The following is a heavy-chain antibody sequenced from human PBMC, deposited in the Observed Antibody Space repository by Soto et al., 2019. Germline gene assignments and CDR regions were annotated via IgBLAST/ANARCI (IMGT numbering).Heavy chain of an antibody. CDR3: ARAPDFYYDSRGPGRFDY. V-gene: IGHV4-59*01. D-gene: IGHD3-22*01. J-gene: IGHJ4*02. Sequence: SETLSLTCTVSGGSISSYSWSWIRQPPGKGLEWIGYIYYSGSTNYNTSLKSRVTISVDTSKNQSSLKLSSVTAADTAVYYCARAPDFYYDSRGPGRFDYWGQGTLVTVS. CDR2: IYYSGST. CDR1: GGSISSYS.